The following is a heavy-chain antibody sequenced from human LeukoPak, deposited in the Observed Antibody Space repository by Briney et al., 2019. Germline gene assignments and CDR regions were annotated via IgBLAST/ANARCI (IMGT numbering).Heavy chain of an antibody. Sequence: PGGSLRLSCAASGFTFSSYRMNWVRQAPGKGLEWVSSISSSSSYIYYADSVKGRFTISRDNAKNSLYLQMNSLRAEDTAVYYCARVAYYYDSSGYYGGGGIDYWGQGTLVTVSS. J-gene: IGHJ4*02. CDR3: ARVAYYYDSSGYYGGGGIDY. V-gene: IGHV3-21*01. CDR1: GFTFSSYR. CDR2: ISSSSSYI. D-gene: IGHD3-22*01.